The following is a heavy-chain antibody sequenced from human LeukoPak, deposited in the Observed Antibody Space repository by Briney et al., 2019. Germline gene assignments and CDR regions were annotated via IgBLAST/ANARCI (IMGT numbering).Heavy chain of an antibody. D-gene: IGHD6-19*01. V-gene: IGHV1-2*02. Sequence: ASVKVSCKASAYTEYSFIGYYMHWVRQAPGQGLEWMGWMHPNSGGTNFAQKFQGRVTMTRDTSVTTAYMELSSLRSDDTAVYYCARDQTEYSSGWYIRWGQGTLVTVSS. CDR2: MHPNSGGT. J-gene: IGHJ4*02. CDR3: ARDQTEYSSGWYIR. CDR1: AYTEYSFIGYY.